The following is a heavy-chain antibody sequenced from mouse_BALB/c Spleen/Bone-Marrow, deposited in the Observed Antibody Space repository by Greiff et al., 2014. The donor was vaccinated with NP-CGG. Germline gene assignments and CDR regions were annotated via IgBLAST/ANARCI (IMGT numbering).Heavy chain of an antibody. CDR2: IDPENGNT. D-gene: IGHD1-1*01. CDR3: ARRYGSSFDY. Sequence: VQLQQPGAELVRPGALVKLSCKTSGFNIKDYYMHWVIQRPEQGLEWIGWIDPENGNTIYDPKFQGKASITADTSSKTAYLQLSSLTSEDTAVYYCARRYGSSFDYWGQGTTLAGSS. CDR1: GFNIKDYY. J-gene: IGHJ2*01. V-gene: IGHV14-1*02.